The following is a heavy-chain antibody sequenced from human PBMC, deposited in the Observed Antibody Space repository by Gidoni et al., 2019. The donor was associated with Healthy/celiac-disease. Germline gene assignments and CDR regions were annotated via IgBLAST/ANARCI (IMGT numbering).Heavy chain of an antibody. V-gene: IGHV4-61*01. CDR1: GGSGSSGSYY. Sequence: QLQESGPGLVKPSATLSPTCTVSGGSGSSGSYYWSWIRQPPGKGLEWIGYIYYSGSTNYNPSLKSRVTISVDTSKNQFSLKLSSVTAADTAVYYCARVRGYDFWSGYYGRAFDYWGQGTLVTVSS. CDR3: ARVRGYDFWSGYYGRAFDY. D-gene: IGHD3-3*01. J-gene: IGHJ4*02. CDR2: IYYSGST.